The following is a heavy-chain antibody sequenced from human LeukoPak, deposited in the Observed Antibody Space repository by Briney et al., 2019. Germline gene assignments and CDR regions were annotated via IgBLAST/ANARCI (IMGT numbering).Heavy chain of an antibody. Sequence: GGSLRLSCAASGFTFSSYSMNWVRQAPGKGLEWVSAISGSGGSTYYADSMKGRFSISRDNSKNTLYLQMNSLRAEDTAVYYCATVEGYFDLWGRGTLVTVSS. CDR2: ISGSGGST. V-gene: IGHV3-23*01. CDR1: GFTFSSYS. J-gene: IGHJ2*01. CDR3: ATVEGYFDL.